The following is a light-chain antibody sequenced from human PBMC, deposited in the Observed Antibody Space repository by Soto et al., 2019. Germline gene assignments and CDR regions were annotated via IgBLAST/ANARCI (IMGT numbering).Light chain of an antibody. CDR3: SSYAGSNNPFV. CDR2: EVS. CDR1: SSDVGGYNY. V-gene: IGLV2-8*01. Sequence: QSALTQPASVSGSPGQSITISCTGTSSDVGGYNYVSWCQQHPGKAPKLMIYEVSKRPSGVPDRFSGSKSGNTASLTVSGLQAEDEADYYCSSYAGSNNPFVFGTGTKLTVL. J-gene: IGLJ1*01.